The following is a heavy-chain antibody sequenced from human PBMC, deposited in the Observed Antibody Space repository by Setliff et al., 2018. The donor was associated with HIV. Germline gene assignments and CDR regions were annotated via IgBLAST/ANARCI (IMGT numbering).Heavy chain of an antibody. D-gene: IGHD4-4*01. CDR2: IHHTGYI. J-gene: IGHJ4*02. V-gene: IGHV4-38-2*02. CDR1: GDSISSDFY. CDR3: AAFFVTPMTTQDF. Sequence: PSETLSLTCTVSGDSISSDFYWGWIRQPPGMGLEWIAEIHHTGYINYNPSLRSRVSVSRDMSSNQFSLRLSSVTAADAAVYYCAAFFVTPMTTQDFWGQGTLVTVSS.